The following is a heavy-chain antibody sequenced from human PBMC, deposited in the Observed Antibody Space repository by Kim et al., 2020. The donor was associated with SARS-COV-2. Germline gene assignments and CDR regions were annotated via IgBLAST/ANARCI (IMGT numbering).Heavy chain of an antibody. J-gene: IGHJ4*02. Sequence: GGSLRLSCAASGFTFTKVWLSWVRQAPGKGLEWVGRIRSKADGGTADYAAPVKGGFTISRDDSKNTLYLQMNGLRAEDTAFYHCTTDYERIGGLCDGETCYPASLWGQGTLVTVSS. CDR3: TTDYERIGGLCDGETCYPASL. V-gene: IGHV3-15*01. CDR2: IRSKADGGTA. CDR1: GFTFTKVW. D-gene: IGHD2-21*01.